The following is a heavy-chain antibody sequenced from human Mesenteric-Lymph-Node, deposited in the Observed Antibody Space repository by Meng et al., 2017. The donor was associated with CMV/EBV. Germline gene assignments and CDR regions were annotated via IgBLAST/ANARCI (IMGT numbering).Heavy chain of an antibody. CDR1: GFSLSTSGVG. V-gene: IGHV2-5*02. J-gene: IGHJ4*02. Sequence: QIPLKESGPTLVKLTQTLTLTCTFSGFSLSTSGVGVGWIRQPPGQAREWLALIYWDDDKRYSPSLKSRLTLTKDTSKNQVVLTKTNMHPVDTATYYCAHSSGIAAAGPFYFDYWGQGTLVTVSS. D-gene: IGHD6-13*01. CDR3: AHSSGIAAAGPFYFDY. CDR2: IYWDDDK.